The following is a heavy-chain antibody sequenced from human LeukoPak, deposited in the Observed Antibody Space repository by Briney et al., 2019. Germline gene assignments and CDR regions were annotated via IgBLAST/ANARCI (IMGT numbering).Heavy chain of an antibody. CDR3: ARDSGRDIVVVPASFDY. CDR1: GYTFTSYG. D-gene: IGHD2-2*01. CDR2: ISAYNGNT. V-gene: IGHV1-18*04. J-gene: IGHJ4*02. Sequence: ASVTVSFKASGYTFTSYGISWVRQAPGQGLEWMGWISAYNGNTNHAQKLQGRVTMTTDTSTSTAYMELRSLRSDDTAVYYCARDSGRDIVVVPASFDYWGQGTLVTVSS.